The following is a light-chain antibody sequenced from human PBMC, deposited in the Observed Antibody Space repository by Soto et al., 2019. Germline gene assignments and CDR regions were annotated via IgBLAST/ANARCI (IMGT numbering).Light chain of an antibody. Sequence: EIVLTQSPGTRSLSPGERATLSCRASQSVSNKYLAWYQQKPGQAPRLLIYGASNRATGIPARFSVSGSGTDFTLTISRLQSEDFAVYYCQQYNNWPLTFGQGTKVDIK. CDR2: GAS. CDR3: QQYNNWPLT. V-gene: IGKV3D-15*01. CDR1: QSVSNKY. J-gene: IGKJ1*01.